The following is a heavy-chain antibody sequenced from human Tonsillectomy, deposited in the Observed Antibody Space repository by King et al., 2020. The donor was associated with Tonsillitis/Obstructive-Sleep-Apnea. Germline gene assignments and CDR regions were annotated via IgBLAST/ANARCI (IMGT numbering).Heavy chain of an antibody. CDR1: GFTFSIYA. J-gene: IGHJ2*01. CDR2: ISGSAGST. V-gene: IGHV3-23*04. CDR3: AKTRDWYFDV. Sequence: VQLVESGGGLEQPGGSLRLSCAASGFTFSIYAMGWVRQAPGKGLEWVSVISGSAGSTDYADSVKGRFSISRDNSKNTVYLQMNSLRAEDTAVYYCAKTRDWYFDVWGRGTLVTVSS.